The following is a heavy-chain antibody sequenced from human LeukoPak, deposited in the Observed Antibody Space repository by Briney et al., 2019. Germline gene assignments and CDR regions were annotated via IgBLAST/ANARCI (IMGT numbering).Heavy chain of an antibody. Sequence: GGSLRLSCAASGFTFSSYSMNWVRQAPGKGLEWVSSISSSSSYIYYADSVKGRFTISRDNAKNSLYLQMNSLRAEDTAMYYCARDDSSGYLLGDFDYWGQGTLVTVSS. V-gene: IGHV3-21*01. CDR3: ARDDSSGYLLGDFDY. D-gene: IGHD3-22*01. CDR2: ISSSSSYI. CDR1: GFTFSSYS. J-gene: IGHJ4*02.